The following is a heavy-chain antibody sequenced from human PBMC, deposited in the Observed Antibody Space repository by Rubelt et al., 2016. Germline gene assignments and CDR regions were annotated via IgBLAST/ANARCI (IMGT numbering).Heavy chain of an antibody. Sequence: QLQLQESGPGLVRPSETLSLTCTVSGGSVNSVSHYWAWIRQPPGGGLEWIASIHSRGGTYYNPSLRSRVVLSVDTSKNQFSLKVLSATAADTALYFCARDYTNNYKFDFWGLGTLVTVSS. CDR3: ARDYTNNYKFDF. D-gene: IGHD2-8*01. V-gene: IGHV4-39*07. CDR1: GGSVNSVSHY. CDR2: IHSRGGT. J-gene: IGHJ4*02.